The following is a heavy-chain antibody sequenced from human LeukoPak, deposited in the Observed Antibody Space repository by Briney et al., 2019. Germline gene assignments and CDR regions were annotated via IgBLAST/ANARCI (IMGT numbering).Heavy chain of an antibody. CDR2: ISYDGSNK. J-gene: IGHJ4*02. Sequence: GGSLRLSCAASGFTFSSYSMNWVRQAPGKGLEWVAVISYDGSNKYYADSVKGRFTISRDNSKNTLYLQMNSLRAEDTAVYYCARAIQFGGYFDYWGQGTLVTVST. V-gene: IGHV3-30*03. D-gene: IGHD2-15*01. CDR3: ARAIQFGGYFDY. CDR1: GFTFSSYS.